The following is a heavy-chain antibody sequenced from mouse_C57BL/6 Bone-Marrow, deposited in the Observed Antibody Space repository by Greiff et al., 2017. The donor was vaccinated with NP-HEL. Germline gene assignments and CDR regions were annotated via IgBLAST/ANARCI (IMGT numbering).Heavy chain of an antibody. V-gene: IGHV14-1*01. CDR3: TRDYGSLFAY. CDR2: IDPVDGDT. Sequence: EVQLQQSGAELVRPGVSGKVDCTVFGCNVKDYYSHWVKQRPEQGLEWIGRIDPVDGDTEYAPKFQGKATMTADTSSNTAYLQLSILTSEDTAVYYCTRDYGSLFAYWGQGTLVTGSA. D-gene: IGHD1-1*01. CDR1: GCNVKDYY. J-gene: IGHJ3*01.